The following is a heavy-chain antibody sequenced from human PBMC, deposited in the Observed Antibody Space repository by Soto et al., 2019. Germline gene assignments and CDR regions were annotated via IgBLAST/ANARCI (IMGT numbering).Heavy chain of an antibody. CDR1: GVSMSSYY. CDR3: ARDRYYYGSGSYYEEDAFDI. J-gene: IGHJ3*02. Sequence: SETLSLTCSVSGVSMSSYYWSWIRQPAGKGLEWIGRVYTSGSTNYNPSLKSRVTMSVDTSKNQLSLKLSSVTVADTAVYYCARDRYYYGSGSYYEEDAFDIWGRGTMVTVSS. CDR2: VYTSGST. D-gene: IGHD3-10*01. V-gene: IGHV4-4*07.